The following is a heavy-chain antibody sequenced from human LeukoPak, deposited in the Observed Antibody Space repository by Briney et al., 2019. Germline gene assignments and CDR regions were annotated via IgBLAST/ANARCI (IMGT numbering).Heavy chain of an antibody. CDR2: ISRRDDYT. J-gene: IGHJ4*02. D-gene: IGHD3-10*01. Sequence: AGGSLRLSCAASGFTFSPYSMSWVRQPPGKGLEWVSVISRRDDYTYYADSVKGRFTISRDNSKNTLYLQMNTLRAEDTAVYYCANDYRSGSFHDFWGQGTLVTVSS. CDR3: ANDYRSGSFHDF. V-gene: IGHV3-23*01. CDR1: GFTFSPYS.